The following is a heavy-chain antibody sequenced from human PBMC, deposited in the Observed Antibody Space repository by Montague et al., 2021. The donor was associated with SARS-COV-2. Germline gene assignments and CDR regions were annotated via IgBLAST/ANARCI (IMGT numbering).Heavy chain of an antibody. Sequence: SETLSLTCTVSGGSISSSSYYWGWIRQPPGKGLEWIGSIYYSGSTYYNLSLKIRVTISVDTSKNQFSLKLSSVTVADTAVYYCVRDLNDYSSTGGFDYWGQGTLVTVSS. V-gene: IGHV4-39*07. CDR2: IYYSGST. CDR3: VRDLNDYSSTGGFDY. CDR1: GGSISSSSYY. D-gene: IGHD6-13*01. J-gene: IGHJ4*02.